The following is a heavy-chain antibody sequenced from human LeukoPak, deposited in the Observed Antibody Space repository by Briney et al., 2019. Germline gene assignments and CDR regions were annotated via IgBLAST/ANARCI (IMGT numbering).Heavy chain of an antibody. CDR3: ARGGGGNSLYLHYYYGMDV. J-gene: IGHJ6*02. Sequence: PSETLSLTCTVSGYSISSGYYWSWIRQPPGKGLEWIGYIYYSGSTNYNPSLKSRVTISVDTSKNQFSLKLSSVTAADTAVYYCARGGGGNSLYLHYYYGMDVWGQGTTVTVSS. CDR1: GYSISSGYY. CDR2: IYYSGST. V-gene: IGHV4-38-2*02. D-gene: IGHD4-23*01.